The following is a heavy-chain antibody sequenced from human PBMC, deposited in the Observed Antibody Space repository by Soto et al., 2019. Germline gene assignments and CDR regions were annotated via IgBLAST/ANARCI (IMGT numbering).Heavy chain of an antibody. CDR3: ARVGFGISSGTLDY. CDR1: GFTFSDHY. V-gene: IGHV3-72*01. D-gene: IGHD1-1*01. J-gene: IGHJ4*02. Sequence: GGSLRLSCAASGFTFSDHYMDWVRQAPGKGLEWVGRTRNKANSYTTEYAASVKGRFTISRDDSKNSLYLQMNSLKTEDTAVYYCARVGFGISSGTLDYWGQGTLVTVSS. CDR2: TRNKANSYTT.